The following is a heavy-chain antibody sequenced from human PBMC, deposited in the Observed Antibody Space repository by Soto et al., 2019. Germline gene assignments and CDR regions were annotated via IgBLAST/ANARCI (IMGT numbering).Heavy chain of an antibody. J-gene: IGHJ4*02. CDR2: IYHSGST. Sequence: SETLSLTCXVSGGSISSGGYYWSLIRQHPGKGLEWIGYIYHSGSTNYNPSLKSRVTISVDKSKNQFSLNLNSVTAADTAVYYCASGLSGDKVDQWGQGTLVTVSS. CDR1: GGSISSGGYY. D-gene: IGHD2-21*01. CDR3: ASGLSGDKVDQ. V-gene: IGHV4-30-4*08.